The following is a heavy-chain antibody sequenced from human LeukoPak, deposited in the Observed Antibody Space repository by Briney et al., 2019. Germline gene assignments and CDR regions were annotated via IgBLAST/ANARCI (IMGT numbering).Heavy chain of an antibody. CDR3: ARLVYYDGAESYYFDY. D-gene: IGHD3-22*01. CDR2: IYPGDSDT. Sequence: GESLKISCKGSGYSFTSYWIGWVRQMPGKGLEWMGIIYPGDSDTRYSPSFQGQVTISADKSISTAYLQWSSLKASDTAMYYCARLVYYDGAESYYFDYWGQGTLVTVSS. J-gene: IGHJ4*02. CDR1: GYSFTSYW. V-gene: IGHV5-51*01.